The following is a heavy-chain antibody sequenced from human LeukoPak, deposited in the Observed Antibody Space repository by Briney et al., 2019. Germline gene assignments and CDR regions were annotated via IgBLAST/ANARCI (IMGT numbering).Heavy chain of an antibody. CDR1: GFTFRSYA. D-gene: IGHD2-2*01. CDR2: ISASGHYI. CDR3: ARDGSWGDYQFYFYMDV. Sequence: GGSLRLSCAASGFTFRSYAMSWVRQAPGTGLEWVSGISASGHYIYQADSVKGRFTISRDNSKNTLYIEMNSLRAEDTAVYYCARDGSWGDYQFYFYMDVWGKGTTVTVSS. V-gene: IGHV3-23*01. J-gene: IGHJ6*03.